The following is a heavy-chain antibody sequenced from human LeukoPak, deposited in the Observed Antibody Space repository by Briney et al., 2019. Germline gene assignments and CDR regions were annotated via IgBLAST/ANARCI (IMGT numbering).Heavy chain of an antibody. CDR2: ISAYNGNT. CDR1: GYTFTSYD. D-gene: IGHD2-2*01. J-gene: IGHJ5*02. Sequence: GASVKVSCKASGYTFTSYDISWVRQAPGQGLEWMGWISAYNGNTNYAQKLQGRVTMTTDTSTSTAYMELRSLRSDDTAVYYCARFVVVPAATPNRAYNWFDPWGQGTLVTVSS. V-gene: IGHV1-18*01. CDR3: ARFVVVPAATPNRAYNWFDP.